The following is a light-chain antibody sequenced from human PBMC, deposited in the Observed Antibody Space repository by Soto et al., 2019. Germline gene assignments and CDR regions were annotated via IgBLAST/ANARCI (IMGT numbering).Light chain of an antibody. CDR1: QPISSH. Sequence: DIQLTQSPSSLSASVGDRVTITCRASQPISSHLNWFQQKPGKAPRLLIYAGSRLLGGVPLRFSASESGTDSTLTISSLQPEDFATYFCQKSYTIPWTFGLGTWVEIK. V-gene: IGKV1-39*01. J-gene: IGKJ1*01. CDR3: QKSYTIPWT. CDR2: AGS.